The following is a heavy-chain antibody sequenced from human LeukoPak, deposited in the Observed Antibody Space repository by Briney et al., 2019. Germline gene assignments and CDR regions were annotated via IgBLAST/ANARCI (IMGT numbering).Heavy chain of an antibody. CDR3: AKDRGCSSTSCYGDYYGMDV. D-gene: IGHD2-2*01. V-gene: IGHV3-30*18. J-gene: IGHJ6*02. Sequence: GGSLRLSCADCGFTFSNYGMHWVRRAPGKGLEGVAVISYDGSKKFYADSGRGRFTISRDNSKNTLYLQMNSLRAEDTAVYYCAKDRGCSSTSCYGDYYGMDVWGQGTTVTVSS. CDR2: ISYDGSKK. CDR1: GFTFSNYG.